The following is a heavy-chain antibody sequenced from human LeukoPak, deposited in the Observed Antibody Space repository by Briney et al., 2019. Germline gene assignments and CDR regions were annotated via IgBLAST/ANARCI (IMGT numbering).Heavy chain of an antibody. CDR1: GYTFTSYD. Sequence: ASVKVSCKASGYTFTSYDINWVRQATGQGLEWMGWMNPNSGNTGYAQKFQGRVTITRNTSISTAYMELSSLRSEDTAVYYCARGPLGVRGVNWFDPWGQGTLVTVSS. CDR2: MNPNSGNT. D-gene: IGHD3-10*01. V-gene: IGHV1-8*03. J-gene: IGHJ5*02. CDR3: ARGPLGVRGVNWFDP.